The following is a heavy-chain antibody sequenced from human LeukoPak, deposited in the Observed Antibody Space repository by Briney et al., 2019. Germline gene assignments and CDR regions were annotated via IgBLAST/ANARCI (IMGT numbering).Heavy chain of an antibody. CDR2: IIPIFGTA. V-gene: IGHV1-69*05. D-gene: IGHD3-3*01. CDR1: GGTFSSYA. CDR3: ARSSLFGVVTGYFDY. Sequence: SVNVSCKATGGTFSSYAISWVRQAPGQGLEWMGRIIPIFGTANYAQKFQGRVTITTDESTSTAYMELSSLRSEDTAVYYCARSSLFGVVTGYFDYWGQGTLVTVSS. J-gene: IGHJ4*02.